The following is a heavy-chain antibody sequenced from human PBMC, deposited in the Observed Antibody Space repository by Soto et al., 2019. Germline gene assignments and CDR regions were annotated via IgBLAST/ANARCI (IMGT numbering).Heavy chain of an antibody. CDR2: IKSKTDGGTT. D-gene: IGHD6-13*01. V-gene: IGHV3-15*07. CDR3: TTAPGSRSRILDY. Sequence: EVQLVESGGGLVKPGGSLRLSCAASGFTFSNAWMNWVRQAPGKGLEWVGRIKSKTDGGTTDYAAPVKGRFTISRDDSKNTLYLQMNSLKTEDTAVYYCTTAPGSRSRILDYWVQGTLVTVSS. CDR1: GFTFSNAW. J-gene: IGHJ4*02.